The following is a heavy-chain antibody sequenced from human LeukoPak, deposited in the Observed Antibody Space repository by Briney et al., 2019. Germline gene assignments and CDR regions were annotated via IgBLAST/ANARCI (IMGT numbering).Heavy chain of an antibody. Sequence: ASVKVSCMASGYTFTSYYMHWVRQAPGQGLEWMGIINPSGGSTSYAQKFQGRVTMTRDMSTSTVYMELSRLRYEDTAVYYCARESYYYDSSGYYPHDAFDIWGQGTMVTVSS. J-gene: IGHJ3*02. V-gene: IGHV1-46*01. CDR1: GYTFTSYY. CDR2: INPSGGST. CDR3: ARESYYYDSSGYYPHDAFDI. D-gene: IGHD3-22*01.